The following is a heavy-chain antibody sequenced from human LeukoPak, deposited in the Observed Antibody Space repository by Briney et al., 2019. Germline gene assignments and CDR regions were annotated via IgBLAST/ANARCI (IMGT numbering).Heavy chain of an antibody. CDR1: GFALRSYT. CDR2: ISSTSAYI. D-gene: IGHD2-2*01. CDR3: AKAGTYCSSTSCYGPYFDY. Sequence: GGSLRLSCAASGFALRSYTVTWVRQAPGKGLEWVSSISSTSAYIYYADSVKGRFTISRDNSKNTLYLQMNSLRAEDTAVYYCAKAGTYCSSTSCYGPYFDYWGQGTLVTVSS. V-gene: IGHV3-21*01. J-gene: IGHJ4*02.